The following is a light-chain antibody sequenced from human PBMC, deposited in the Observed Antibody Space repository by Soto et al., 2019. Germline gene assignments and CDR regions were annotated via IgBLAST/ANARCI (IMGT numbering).Light chain of an antibody. CDR3: QQYDAWPFT. Sequence: EIVLTQSPATLDVSPGERVTLSCRASQGVRSHLAWYRQRPGQAPRLLIHDASSRATGIPARFSGSGSGTEFVLTISSLQSEDFAIYYCQQYDAWPFTFGGGTKVDIK. V-gene: IGKV3-15*01. CDR2: DAS. J-gene: IGKJ4*01. CDR1: QGVRSH.